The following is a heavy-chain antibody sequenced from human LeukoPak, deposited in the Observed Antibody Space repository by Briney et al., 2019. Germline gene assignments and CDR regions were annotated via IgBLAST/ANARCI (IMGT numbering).Heavy chain of an antibody. J-gene: IGHJ4*02. V-gene: IGHV3-23*01. CDR2: ISGSGGST. CDR1: GFTFSSYA. D-gene: IGHD2-21*02. Sequence: GGSLRLSCAASGFTFSSYAMSWVRQAPGKGLEWVSAISGSGGSTYYADSVKGRFTISRDNSKNTLYLQMNSLRAEDTAVYYCAKTLGGCGGDCYPDTTFGYWGQGTLVTVSS. CDR3: AKTLGGCGGDCYPDTTFGY.